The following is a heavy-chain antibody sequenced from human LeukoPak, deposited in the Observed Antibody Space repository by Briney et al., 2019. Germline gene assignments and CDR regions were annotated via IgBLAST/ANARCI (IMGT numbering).Heavy chain of an antibody. CDR1: GGTFSSYA. CDR2: IIPILGIA. CDR3: ARDMGYMYCSGGSCYSE. V-gene: IGHV1-69*04. D-gene: IGHD2-15*01. J-gene: IGHJ4*02. Sequence: SVKVSCKASGGTFSSYAISWVRQAPGQGLEWMGRIIPILGIANYAQKFQGRVTITADKSTSTAYMELGSLRSEDTAVYYCARDMGYMYCSGGSCYSEWGQGTLVTVSS.